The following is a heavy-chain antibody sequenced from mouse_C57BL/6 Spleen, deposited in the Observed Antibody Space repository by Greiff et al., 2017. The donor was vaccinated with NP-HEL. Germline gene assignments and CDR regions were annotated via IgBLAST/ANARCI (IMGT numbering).Heavy chain of an antibody. CDR3: ARAQAYYSNPYAMDY. V-gene: IGHV1-26*01. D-gene: IGHD2-5*01. CDR1: GYTFTDYY. CDR2: INPNNGGT. J-gene: IGHJ4*01. Sequence: EVQLQQSGPELVKPGASVKISCKASGYTFTDYYMNWVKQSHGKSLEWIGDINPNNGGTSYNQKFKGKATLTVDKSSSTAYMELRSLTSEDSAVYYCARAQAYYSNPYAMDYWGQGTSVTVSS.